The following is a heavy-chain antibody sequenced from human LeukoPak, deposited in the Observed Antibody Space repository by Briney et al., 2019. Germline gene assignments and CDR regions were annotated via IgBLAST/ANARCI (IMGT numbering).Heavy chain of an antibody. J-gene: IGHJ4*02. V-gene: IGHV1-3*01. D-gene: IGHD3-10*01. CDR1: GYTFTSYA. CDR3: ARVMVRGVTYFDY. Sequence: ASVKVSCKASGYTFTSYAMHWVRHAPGQRLEWMGWINAGNGNTKYSQKFQGRVTITRDTSASTAYMELSSLRSEDTAVYYCARVMVRGVTYFDYWGQGTLVTVSS. CDR2: INAGNGNT.